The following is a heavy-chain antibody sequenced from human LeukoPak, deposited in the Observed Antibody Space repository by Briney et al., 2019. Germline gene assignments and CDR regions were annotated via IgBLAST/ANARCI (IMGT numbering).Heavy chain of an antibody. CDR1: GFTFSSYN. J-gene: IGHJ6*02. D-gene: IGHD3-10*01. CDR3: ARDGGRGYGMDV. CDR2: VSRTSRTI. Sequence: PGGSLRLSCAASGFTFSSYNMDWVRQAPGKGLEWVSYVSRTSRTIYYADSVRGRFTISRDNDKNSLYLQMNSLRDEDTAVYYCARDGGRGYGMDVWGQGTTVTVSS. V-gene: IGHV3-48*02.